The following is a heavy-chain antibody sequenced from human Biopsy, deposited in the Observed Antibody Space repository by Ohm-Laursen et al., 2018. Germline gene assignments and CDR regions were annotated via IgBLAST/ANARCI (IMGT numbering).Heavy chain of an antibody. D-gene: IGHD2/OR15-2a*01. J-gene: IGHJ6*02. Sequence: TLSLTCAVSGGSLSLSYWSWIRQTPGKGLEWIGYIYYSGSTNYNPSLKSRVTISVDTSKNQFSLRLNSVTAADTAVYYCARATNSTGWPYYYFYGMDVWGQGTTVTVSS. CDR2: IYYSGST. CDR1: GGSLSLSY. V-gene: IGHV4-59*01. CDR3: ARATNSTGWPYYYFYGMDV.